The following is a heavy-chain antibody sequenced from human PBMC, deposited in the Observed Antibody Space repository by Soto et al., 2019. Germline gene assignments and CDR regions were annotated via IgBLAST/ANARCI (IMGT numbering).Heavy chain of an antibody. D-gene: IGHD6-6*01. CDR3: ATASSIGGRLWYFDL. V-gene: IGHV1-69-2*01. Sequence: GASVKVSCKVSGYIFTDYYVYWVQQAPGKGLEWMGFLDPEDGETMYAEKFQGRVTITADTSTDTSYMELSSLRSEDTAVYYCATASSIGGRLWYFDLWGRGTLVTVSS. J-gene: IGHJ2*01. CDR1: GYIFTDYY. CDR2: LDPEDGET.